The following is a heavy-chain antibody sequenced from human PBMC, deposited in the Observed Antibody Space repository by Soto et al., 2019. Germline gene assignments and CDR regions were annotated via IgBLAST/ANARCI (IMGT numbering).Heavy chain of an antibody. CDR1: GFTVSSNY. J-gene: IGHJ6*02. V-gene: IGHV3-53*01. Sequence: GGSLRLSCAASGFTVSSNYMSWVRQAPGKGLEWVSVIYSGGSTYYADSVKGRFTISRDSSKNTLYLQMNSLRAEDTAVYYCARSYGSGTEGYYYYGMDVWGQGTTVTVSS. CDR3: ARSYGSGTEGYYYYGMDV. CDR2: IYSGGST. D-gene: IGHD3-10*01.